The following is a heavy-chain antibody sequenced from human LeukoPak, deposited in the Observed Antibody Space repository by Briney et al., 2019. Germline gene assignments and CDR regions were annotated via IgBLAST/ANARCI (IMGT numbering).Heavy chain of an antibody. CDR1: GFTFSSYG. Sequence: QPGGSLRLSCAASGFTFSSYGMHWVRQAPGKGLEWVAFIRYDGSNKYYADSVKGRFTISRDNSKNTLYLQMNSLRAEDTAVYYCAKDKVPKIDYGVSYYFDYWGQGTLVTVSS. V-gene: IGHV3-30*02. J-gene: IGHJ4*02. CDR3: AKDKVPKIDYGVSYYFDY. CDR2: IRYDGSNK. D-gene: IGHD4-17*01.